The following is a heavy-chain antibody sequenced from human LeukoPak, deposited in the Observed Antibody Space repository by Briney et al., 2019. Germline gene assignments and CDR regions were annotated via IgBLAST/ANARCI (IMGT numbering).Heavy chain of an antibody. CDR3: ARDDSSGYPEWYFDL. V-gene: IGHV4-59*01. CDR1: GGSISRYY. D-gene: IGHD3-22*01. CDR2: IYYSGST. Sequence: SETLSLTCTVSGGSISRYYWSWIRQPPGKGLEWIGYIYYSGSTNYNPSLKSRVTISVDTSKNQFSLKLSSVTAADTAVYYCARDDSSGYPEWYFDLWGHGTLVTVSS. J-gene: IGHJ2*01.